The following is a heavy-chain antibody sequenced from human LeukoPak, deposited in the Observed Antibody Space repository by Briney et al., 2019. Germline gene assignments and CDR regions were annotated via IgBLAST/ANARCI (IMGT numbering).Heavy chain of an antibody. V-gene: IGHV3-15*01. CDR3: TTDEGVDDYFDY. Sequence: PGGSLRLPCAASGFTFSNAWMSWVRQAPGKGLEWVGRILGKTDGGTTDYAAPVNGRFTISRDDSKNTLYLQMNSLKTEDTAVYYCTTDEGVDDYFDYWGQGTLVTVSS. J-gene: IGHJ4*02. D-gene: IGHD3-10*01. CDR1: GFTFSNAW. CDR2: ILGKTDGGTT.